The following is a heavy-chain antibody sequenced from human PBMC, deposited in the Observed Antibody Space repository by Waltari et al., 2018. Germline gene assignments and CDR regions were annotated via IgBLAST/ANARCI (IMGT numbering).Heavy chain of an antibody. Sequence: QVQLQESGPGLVKPSETLSLTCTVSGGSISSYYWSWIRQPPGKGLEWIGYIYYSGSTNYTPPLKSRVTIAVDTSKNQFSLKLSSVTAADTAVYYCARSGGDGYLSDYWGQGTLVTVSS. CDR3: ARSGGDGYLSDY. CDR2: IYYSGST. J-gene: IGHJ4*02. D-gene: IGHD5-12*01. CDR1: GGSISSYY. V-gene: IGHV4-59*01.